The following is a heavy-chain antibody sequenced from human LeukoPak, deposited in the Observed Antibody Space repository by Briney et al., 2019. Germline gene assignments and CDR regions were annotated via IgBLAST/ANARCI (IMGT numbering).Heavy chain of an antibody. CDR2: IYSAGST. V-gene: IGHV3-66*01. CDR3: ARDRAYTYGYAYYFEN. D-gene: IGHD5-18*01. J-gene: IGHJ4*02. Sequence: GGSLRLSCSASEFTFSSYAMSWVRQAPGKGLEWVSVIYSAGSTFYADSVKGRFTISRDNSKNMVHLQMDSLRAEDTAVYYCARDRAYTYGYAYYFENWGQGTLVTVSS. CDR1: EFTFSSYA.